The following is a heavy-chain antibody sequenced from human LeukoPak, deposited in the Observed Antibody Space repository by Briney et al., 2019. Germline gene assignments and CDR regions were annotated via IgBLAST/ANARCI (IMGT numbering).Heavy chain of an antibody. CDR1: GFNFANHA. CDR3: AKQSAGSAAWYSLHYDF. CDR2: VDGGGGGT. V-gene: IGHV3-23*01. J-gene: IGHJ4*02. Sequence: PGGSLRLSCAASGFNFANHAMTWVRQAPGRGLEWVSSVDGGGGGTYYADSVKGRFTISRDNSKDTLYLQMNGLRAEDTAVYFCAKQSAGSAAWYSLHYDFWGQGTLVTVSS. D-gene: IGHD6-13*01.